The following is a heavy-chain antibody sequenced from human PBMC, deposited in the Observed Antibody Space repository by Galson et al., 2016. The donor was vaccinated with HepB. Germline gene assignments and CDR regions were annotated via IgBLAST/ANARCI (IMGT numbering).Heavy chain of an antibody. V-gene: IGHV3-66*01. D-gene: IGHD2-21*01. CDR1: GFTVSASS. Sequence: SLRLSCAASGFTVSASSMTWVRQAPGKGLEWVSTIHRGGGTYYTYSVKGRFTIARDSSKNTLYLQMSSLKVEDTAVYYCAVVGDVSRDWGQGTLDTVSS. CDR2: IHRGGGT. CDR3: AVVGDVSRD. J-gene: IGHJ4*02.